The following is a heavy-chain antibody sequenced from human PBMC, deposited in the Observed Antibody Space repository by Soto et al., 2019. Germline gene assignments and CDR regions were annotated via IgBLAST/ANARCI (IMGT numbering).Heavy chain of an antibody. Sequence: QVQLQESGPGLVKPSETLSLTCTVSGGSISSYYWSWIRQPPGKGLEWIGYIYTSGSTNYNPSLKSRVTMSVDTSKNQFSLKLSSVTAADTAVYYCARDGSSWHYGMDVWGQGTTVTVSS. J-gene: IGHJ6*02. V-gene: IGHV4-4*08. D-gene: IGHD6-13*01. CDR3: ARDGSSWHYGMDV. CDR1: GGSISSYY. CDR2: IYTSGST.